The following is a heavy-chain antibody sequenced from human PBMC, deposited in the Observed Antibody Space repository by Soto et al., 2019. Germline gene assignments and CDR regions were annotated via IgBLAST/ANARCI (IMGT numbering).Heavy chain of an antibody. CDR2: IYYSGST. Sequence: SETLSLTCTVSGGSISSYYWSWIRQPPGKGLEWIGYIYYSGSTNYNPSLKSRVTISVDTSKNQFSLKLSSVTAADTAVYYCAGQWFGEQVDYWGQGTLVTVSS. CDR3: AGQWFGEQVDY. J-gene: IGHJ4*02. D-gene: IGHD3-10*01. CDR1: GGSISSYY. V-gene: IGHV4-59*08.